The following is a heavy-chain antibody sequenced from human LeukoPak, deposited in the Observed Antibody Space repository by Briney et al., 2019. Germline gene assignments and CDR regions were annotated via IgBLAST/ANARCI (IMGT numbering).Heavy chain of an antibody. CDR1: GFTFSDYY. V-gene: IGHV3-11*01. J-gene: IGHJ4*02. Sequence: GGSLRLSCAASGFTFSDYYMSWIRQAPGKGLEWVSYISSSGSNIHYADSVKGRFTISRDNAKNSLYLQMNSLSAEDTAVYYCARYSSSSALFYWGQGTLVTVSS. CDR2: ISSSGSNI. D-gene: IGHD6-6*01. CDR3: ARYSSSSALFY.